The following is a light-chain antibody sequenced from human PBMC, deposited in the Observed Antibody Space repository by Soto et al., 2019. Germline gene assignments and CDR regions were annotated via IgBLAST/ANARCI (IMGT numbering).Light chain of an antibody. CDR2: DAS. CDR1: QSVSSSY. V-gene: IGKV3-11*01. Sequence: EIVLTQSPGTLSLSPGERATLSCRASQSVSSSYLAWYQQKPGQAPRLLIYDASNRATGIPARFGGSGSGTDFTLTISSLEPEDFAVYYCQQRSNQWTFGQGTKVDIK. J-gene: IGKJ1*01. CDR3: QQRSNQWT.